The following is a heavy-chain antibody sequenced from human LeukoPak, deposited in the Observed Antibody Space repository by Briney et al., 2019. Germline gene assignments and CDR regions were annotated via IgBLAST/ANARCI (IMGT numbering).Heavy chain of an antibody. Sequence: GGSLRLSCAASGFTFSDYYMGWIRQAPGKGLEWVSYISSSGSTIYYADSVKGRFTISRDNAKNSLYLQMNSLRAEDTAVYYCARGRLDTAMVPYINWFDPWGQGTLVTVSS. J-gene: IGHJ5*02. CDR2: ISSSGSTI. D-gene: IGHD5-18*01. CDR1: GFTFSDYY. V-gene: IGHV3-11*01. CDR3: ARGRLDTAMVPYINWFDP.